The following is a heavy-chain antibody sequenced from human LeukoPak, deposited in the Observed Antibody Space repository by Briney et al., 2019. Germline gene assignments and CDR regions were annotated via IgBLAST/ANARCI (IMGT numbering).Heavy chain of an antibody. CDR3: ARGGGRDWFDP. CDR2: IYYSGST. D-gene: IGHD2-15*01. V-gene: IGHV4-59*01. CDR1: GGSISSYY. J-gene: IGHJ5*02. Sequence: SETLSLTCTVSGGSISSYYWSWIRQPPGKGLEWIGYIYYSGSTNYNPSLKSRVTISVDTSKNQFSLKLSSVTAADTVVYYCARGGGRDWFDPWGQGTLVTVSS.